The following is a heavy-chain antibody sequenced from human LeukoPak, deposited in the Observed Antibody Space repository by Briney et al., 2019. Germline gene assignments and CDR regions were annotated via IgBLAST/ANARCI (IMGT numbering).Heavy chain of an antibody. D-gene: IGHD5-18*01. V-gene: IGHV3-49*03. CDR1: RFTFADYA. CDR2: IRSKVFGGTT. Sequence: PGRSLRLSCTASRFTFADYAMSWLRQAPGKGLELVSFIRSKVFGGTTAYAASVKGRFTISRDDSKSIAYLQMKSLKTEDRAVYYCTRERVRGYSYGDPGYWGQGTLVTVSS. J-gene: IGHJ4*02. CDR3: TRERVRGYSYGDPGY.